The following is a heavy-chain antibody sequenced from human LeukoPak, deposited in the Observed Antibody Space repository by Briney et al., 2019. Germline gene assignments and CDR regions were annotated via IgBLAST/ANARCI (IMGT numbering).Heavy chain of an antibody. Sequence: PSETLSLTCAVPGGSFYGCHCNWIRQSPEKGLEWIGEINNSGRTNYNPSLKSRVTISVDTSKNQFFLKLTSVNAADTAENYCARDPTTVVTLPYYFDFWGQGTLVTVSA. J-gene: IGHJ4*02. V-gene: IGHV4-34*01. CDR1: GGSFYGCH. D-gene: IGHD4-23*01. CDR2: INNSGRT. CDR3: ARDPTTVVTLPYYFDF.